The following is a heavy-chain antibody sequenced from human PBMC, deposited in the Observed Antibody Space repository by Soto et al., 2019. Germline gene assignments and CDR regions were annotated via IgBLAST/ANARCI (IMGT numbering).Heavy chain of an antibody. J-gene: IGHJ4*02. CDR1: GFTFSSYA. Sequence: EVQLLESGGGLVQPGGSLRLSCAASGFTFSSYAMSWVRQAPGKGLEWVSAISGSGGSTYYADSVKGRFTISRDNSKNTLYLQMNSVRVEDTAVYYCARVQTWRALEYWGQGTLVTVSS. V-gene: IGHV3-23*01. CDR2: ISGSGGST. CDR3: ARVQTWRALEY.